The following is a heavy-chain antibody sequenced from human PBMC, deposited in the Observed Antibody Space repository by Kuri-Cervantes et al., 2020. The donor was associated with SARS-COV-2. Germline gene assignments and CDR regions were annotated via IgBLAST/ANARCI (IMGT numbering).Heavy chain of an antibody. D-gene: IGHD5-18*01. CDR3: ARGLTLEGDSYGYHY. J-gene: IGHJ4*02. Sequence: ASVKVSCKASGYTFTSYDINWVRQATGQGLEWMGWMNPNSGNTGYAQKFQGRVTMTRDTSISTAYMEQSRLRSDDTAVYYCARGLTLEGDSYGYHYWGQGTLVTVSS. CDR2: MNPNSGNT. V-gene: IGHV1-8*02. CDR1: GYTFTSYD.